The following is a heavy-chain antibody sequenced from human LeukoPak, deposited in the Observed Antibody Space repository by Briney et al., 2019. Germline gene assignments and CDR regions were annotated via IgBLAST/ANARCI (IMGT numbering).Heavy chain of an antibody. V-gene: IGHV3-23*01. CDR1: GFTFSSYA. CDR3: AKKAPLGGYYDFWSGPIDY. CDR2: ISGSGGST. Sequence: GGSLRLSCAASGFTFSSYAMSWVRQAPGKGLEWVSAISGSGGSTYYADSVKGRFTISRDNSKNTLYLQMNSLRAEDTAVYYCAKKAPLGGYYDFWSGPIDYWGQGTLVTVSS. J-gene: IGHJ4*02. D-gene: IGHD3-3*01.